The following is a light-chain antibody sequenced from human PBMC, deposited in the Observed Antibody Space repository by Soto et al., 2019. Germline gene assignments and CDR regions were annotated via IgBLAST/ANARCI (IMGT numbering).Light chain of an antibody. CDR3: SSYAGSSTWV. Sequence: QSAPTQPPSASGSPGQSATISCTGTSSDVGGYNYVSWYQQYPGKAPKLMIYEVSKRPSGVPDRFSGSKSGNTASLTVSGLQAEHEADYYCSSYAGSSTWVFGGGTKLTVL. CDR1: SSDVGGYNY. J-gene: IGLJ2*01. CDR2: EVS. V-gene: IGLV2-8*01.